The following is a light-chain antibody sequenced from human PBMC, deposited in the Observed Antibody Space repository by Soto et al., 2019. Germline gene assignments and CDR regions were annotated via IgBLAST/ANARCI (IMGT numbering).Light chain of an antibody. Sequence: QSALTQPASVSGSPGQSITISCTGTSSDVGGYNHVSWYQHHPGKAPKLMIYEVSNRPSGVSNRFSGSKSGDTASLTVSGLQAEDEADYYCSSYTSTRTYVFGTGTKVTVL. CDR3: SSYTSTRTYV. CDR1: SSDVGGYNH. CDR2: EVS. V-gene: IGLV2-14*01. J-gene: IGLJ1*01.